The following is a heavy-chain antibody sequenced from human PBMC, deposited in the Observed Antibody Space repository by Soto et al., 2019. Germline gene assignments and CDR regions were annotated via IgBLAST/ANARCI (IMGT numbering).Heavy chain of an antibody. CDR1: GFSLSSYT. J-gene: IGHJ3*02. V-gene: IGHV3-23*01. D-gene: IGHD3-10*01. CDR2: ISGSGTNT. Sequence: EVQLLESGGDLVQPGGALRLSCVVSGFSLSSYTMSWVRQAPGKGLEWVSTISGSGTNTYYAESVKGRFTISRDNSENTLYMQMNSLRAEDTAVYYCAKEVIGFVRGVIINRNAFDIWGQGTMVTVSS. CDR3: AKEVIGFVRGVIINRNAFDI.